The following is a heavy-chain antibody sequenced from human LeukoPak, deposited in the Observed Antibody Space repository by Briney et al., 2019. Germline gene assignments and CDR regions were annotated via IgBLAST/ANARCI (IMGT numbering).Heavy chain of an antibody. CDR1: GFTFNIYT. V-gene: IGHV3-23*01. J-gene: IGHJ4*02. CDR2: IRHSDGST. CDR3: ARGPSGYHNT. D-gene: IGHD5-12*01. Sequence: GESLRLSCAASGFTFNIYTMYWVRQAPGKGQEWVSGIRHSDGSTYYADAVKGRFTISRDNSKNTLYLQMNSLRAEDTAVYYCARGPSGYHNTGGQGTLVTVSS.